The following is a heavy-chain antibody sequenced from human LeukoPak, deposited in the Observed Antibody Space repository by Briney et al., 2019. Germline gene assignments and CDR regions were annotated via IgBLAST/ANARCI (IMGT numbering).Heavy chain of an antibody. CDR2: MNPNSGNT. CDR3: ARAAARTTAFKFRF. V-gene: IGHV1-8*02. CDR1: GYTFTAYY. D-gene: IGHD2/OR15-2a*01. Sequence: ASVKVSCKASGYTFTAYYLHWVRQATGQGLEWMGWMNPNSGNTGYAQKFQGRVTMTRNTSISTAYMELSSLRSEDTAVYYCARAAARTTAFKFRFWGQGTMVTVSS. J-gene: IGHJ3*01.